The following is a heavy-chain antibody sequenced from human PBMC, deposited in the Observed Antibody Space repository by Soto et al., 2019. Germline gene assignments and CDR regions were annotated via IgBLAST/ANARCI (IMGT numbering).Heavy chain of an antibody. J-gene: IGHJ4*02. CDR1: GGSISSSSYY. CDR3: ASLNVGYCSGGSCFLYYFDY. V-gene: IGHV4-39*01. Sequence: SETLSLTCTVSGGSISSSSYYWGWIRQPPGKGLEWIGSIYYSGSTYYNPSLKSRVTISVDTSKNQFSLKLSSVTAADTAVYYCASLNVGYCSGGSCFLYYFDYWGQGTLVTVSS. CDR2: IYYSGST. D-gene: IGHD2-15*01.